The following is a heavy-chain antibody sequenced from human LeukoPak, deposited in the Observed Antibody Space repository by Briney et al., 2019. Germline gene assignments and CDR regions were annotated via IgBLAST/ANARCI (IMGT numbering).Heavy chain of an antibody. D-gene: IGHD3-3*01. J-gene: IGHJ4*02. CDR3: ARAGQGDFWSGLRYFDY. CDR2: IYYSGST. V-gene: IGHV4-59*01. Sequence: SETLSLTCTVSGGSISRYYWSWIRQPPGKGLEWIGYIYYSGSTNYNPSLKSRVTISVDTSKSHFSLKLSSVTAADTAAYYCARAGQGDFWSGLRYFDYWGQGTLVTVSS. CDR1: GGSISRYY.